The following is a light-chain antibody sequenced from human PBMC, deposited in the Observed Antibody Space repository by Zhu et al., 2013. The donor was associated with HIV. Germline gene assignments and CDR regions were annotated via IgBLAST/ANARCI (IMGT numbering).Light chain of an antibody. Sequence: SYVLTQPPSVSVAPGKTATITCVGNDIGSRSLHWYQQKPGQAPVLVVYDDSARPSGIPERFSGSNSGNTATLTISRVDVGDEADYYCQVWDSSSDHVIFGGGTKLTVL. CDR3: QVWDSSSDHVI. J-gene: IGLJ2*01. V-gene: IGLV3-21*03. CDR2: DDS. CDR1: DIGSRS.